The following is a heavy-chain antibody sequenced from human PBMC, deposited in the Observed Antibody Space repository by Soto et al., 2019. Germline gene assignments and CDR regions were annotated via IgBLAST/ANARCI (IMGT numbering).Heavy chain of an antibody. V-gene: IGHV1-18*01. Sequence: ASVKVSCKASCYTLTNSGISLLRHSTGQWLEWMVWISGYNGNTNFAQKFQGRLTLTTDTSTSTAYMDLRSLTSDDTAIYYCARCTHGSTRCYGRLDIWGQGTLVTVSS. J-gene: IGHJ4*02. CDR2: ISGYNGNT. CDR1: CYTLTNSG. CDR3: ARCTHGSTRCYGRLDI. D-gene: IGHD2-2*03.